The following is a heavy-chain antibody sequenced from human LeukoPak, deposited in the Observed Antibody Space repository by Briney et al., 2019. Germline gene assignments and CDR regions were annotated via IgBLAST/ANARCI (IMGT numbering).Heavy chain of an antibody. J-gene: IGHJ4*02. CDR1: GFTFSSYA. CDR3: AREAKALVVIETYFDY. Sequence: SGGSLRLSCAASGFTFSSYAMHWVRQAPGKGLEWVAVISYDGSNKYYADSVKGRFTISRDNSKNTLYLQMNSLRAEDTAVYYCAREAKALVVIETYFDYWGQGTLGTVSS. V-gene: IGHV3-30-3*01. CDR2: ISYDGSNK. D-gene: IGHD3-22*01.